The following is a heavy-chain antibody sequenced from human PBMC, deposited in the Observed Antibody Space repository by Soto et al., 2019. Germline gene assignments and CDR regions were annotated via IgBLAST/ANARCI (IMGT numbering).Heavy chain of an antibody. CDR2: IIPILGIA. V-gene: IGHV1-69*02. D-gene: IGHD3-10*01. Sequence: QVQLVQSGAEVKKPGSSVKVSCKASGGTFSSYTISWVRQAPGQGLEWMGRIIPILGIANYEQKFQGRVTIPADKSTSPAYMELSSLRSEDTAVYYCARAPYYYGSGSHNAEYFQHWGQGTLVTVSS. CDR3: ARAPYYYGSGSHNAEYFQH. J-gene: IGHJ1*01. CDR1: GGTFSSYT.